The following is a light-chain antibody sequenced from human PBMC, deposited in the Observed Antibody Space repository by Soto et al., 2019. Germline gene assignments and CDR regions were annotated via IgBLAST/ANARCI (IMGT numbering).Light chain of an antibody. CDR2: GAS. CDR3: QQYGSSPPIT. Sequence: EIVLTQSPGTLSLSPGERATLSCRASQSVRSTYLAWYQQKPGQAPRLLIYGASSRATGIPDRFNGSGSGTDFTLTITRQEPEDFAVYYCQQYGSSPPITFGQGTRLEI. J-gene: IGKJ5*01. CDR1: QSVRSTY. V-gene: IGKV3-20*01.